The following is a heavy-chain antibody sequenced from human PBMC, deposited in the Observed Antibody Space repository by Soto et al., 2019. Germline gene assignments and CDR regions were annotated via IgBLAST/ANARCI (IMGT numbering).Heavy chain of an antibody. Sequence: LRLSCAASGFTFSDYYMSWIRQAPGKGLEWVSYISSSGSTIYYADSVKGRFTISRDNAKNSLYLQMNSLRAEDTAVYYCARSLTWIAAADWYFDLWGRGTLVTVS. V-gene: IGHV3-11*01. D-gene: IGHD6-13*01. CDR3: ARSLTWIAAADWYFDL. CDR2: ISSSGSTI. CDR1: GFTFSDYY. J-gene: IGHJ2*01.